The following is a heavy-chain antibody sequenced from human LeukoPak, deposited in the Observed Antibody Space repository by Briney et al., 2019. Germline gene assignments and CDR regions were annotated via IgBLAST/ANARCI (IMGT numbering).Heavy chain of an antibody. Sequence: SGGSLRLSCAASGFTFSSYSMNWVRQAPGKGLEWVSSISSSSSYIYYADSVKGRFTISRDNAKNSLYLQMDSLRDEDTAVYYCARQNEQRLIVGTNWFDPWGQGTLVTVSS. D-gene: IGHD6-25*01. CDR1: GFTFSSYS. CDR2: ISSSSSYI. CDR3: ARQNEQRLIVGTNWFDP. J-gene: IGHJ5*02. V-gene: IGHV3-21*01.